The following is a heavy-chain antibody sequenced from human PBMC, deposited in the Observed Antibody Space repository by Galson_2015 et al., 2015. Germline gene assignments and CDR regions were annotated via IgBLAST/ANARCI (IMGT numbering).Heavy chain of an antibody. D-gene: IGHD4-23*01. Sequence: SLRLSCAASGFTFSSYEMNWVRQAPGKGLEWLSYISSSGSPIYYADSVKGRVTISRDNAKNSLYLQMNSLRAEDTALYYCARGDGNSVFYAFDIWGQGTLVSVSS. J-gene: IGHJ3*02. V-gene: IGHV3-48*03. CDR2: ISSSGSPI. CDR3: ARGDGNSVFYAFDI. CDR1: GFTFSSYE.